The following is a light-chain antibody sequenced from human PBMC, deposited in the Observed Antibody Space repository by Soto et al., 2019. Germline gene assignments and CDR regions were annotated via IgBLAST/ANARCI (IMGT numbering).Light chain of an antibody. CDR2: DVT. CDR3: SSYTTSSSYV. Sequence: QSVLTQPASVSGSPGQSITISCTGTSSDVGGYIYASWYQQHPGKAPKLMIYDVTSRPSGVSYRFSGSKSGNTASLTISGLQAEDEADYYCSSYTTSSSYVFXTGTKVTVL. J-gene: IGLJ1*01. V-gene: IGLV2-14*01. CDR1: SSDVGGYIY.